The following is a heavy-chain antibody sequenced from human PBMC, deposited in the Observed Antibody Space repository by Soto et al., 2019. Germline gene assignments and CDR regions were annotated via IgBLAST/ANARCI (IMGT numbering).Heavy chain of an antibody. J-gene: IGHJ5*02. CDR3: AKDLTRQPAYWLDP. V-gene: IGHV1-2*02. CDR2: INAHSGGT. CDR1: GFSFTGYY. D-gene: IGHD3-16*01. Sequence: ASVKVSCKASGFSFTGYYIHWLRQAPGQGLEWMGWINAHSGGTEYAQKFQGRATLTRDTSIATAYLTLTSLTSDDTALYYCAKDLTRQPAYWLDPWGQGTQVTVSS.